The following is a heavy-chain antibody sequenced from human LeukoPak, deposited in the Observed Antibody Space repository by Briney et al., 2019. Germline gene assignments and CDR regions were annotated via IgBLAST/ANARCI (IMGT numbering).Heavy chain of an antibody. CDR3: ARDRGDLWSGSGAFDI. V-gene: IGHV3-48*01. J-gene: IGHJ3*02. D-gene: IGHD3-3*01. CDR2: ISSSSSTI. CDR1: GFTFSSYS. Sequence: GGSLRLSCAASGFTFSSYSMNWVRQAPGNGLEWVSYISSSSSTIYYADSVKGRFTISRDNAKNSLYLQMNSLRAEDTAVYYCARDRGDLWSGSGAFDIWGQGTMVTVSS.